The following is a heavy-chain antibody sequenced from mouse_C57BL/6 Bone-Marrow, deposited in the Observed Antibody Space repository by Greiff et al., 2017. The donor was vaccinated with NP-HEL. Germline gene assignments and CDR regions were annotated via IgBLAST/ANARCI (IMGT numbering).Heavy chain of an antibody. V-gene: IGHV1-81*01. CDR2: IYPRSGNT. D-gene: IGHD2-5*01. CDR3: AKRYYSNSFAY. J-gene: IGHJ3*01. Sequence: QVQLKESGAELARPGASVKLSCKASGYTFTSYGISWVKQRTGQGLEWIGEIYPRSGNTYYNEKFKGKATLTADKSSSTAYMELRSLTSEDSAVYFCAKRYYSNSFAYWGQGTLVTVSA. CDR1: GYTFTSYG.